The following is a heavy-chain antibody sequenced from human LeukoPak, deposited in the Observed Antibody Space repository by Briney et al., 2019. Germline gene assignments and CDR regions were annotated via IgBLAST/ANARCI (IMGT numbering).Heavy chain of an antibody. CDR1: GGTFSSYA. CDR2: IIPIFGTA. D-gene: IGHD3-10*01. J-gene: IGHJ5*02. V-gene: IGHV1-69*05. Sequence: ASVKVSCKASGGTFSSYAISWVRQAPGQGLEWMGGIIPIFGTASYAQKFQGRVTMTRDTSISTAYMELRSLRSEDTAMYYCVRDGEGVAISVNYWFDPWGQGTLVTVSS. CDR3: VRDGEGVAISVNYWFDP.